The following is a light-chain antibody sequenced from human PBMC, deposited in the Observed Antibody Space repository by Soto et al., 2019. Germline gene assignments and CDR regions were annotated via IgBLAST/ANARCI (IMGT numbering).Light chain of an antibody. CDR2: DKN. V-gene: IGLV1-51*01. J-gene: IGLJ2*01. CDR3: ATWDYSLSDVV. Sequence: QSVLTQPPSVSAAPGQTVTISCSRSSSKLENNYVSWYQQFPGTAPKLLIYDKNKRPSGMPDRFSGSKSGTSPTLAITGLQSGEEADYYCATWDYSLSDVVFGGGTQLTVL. CDR1: SSKLENNY.